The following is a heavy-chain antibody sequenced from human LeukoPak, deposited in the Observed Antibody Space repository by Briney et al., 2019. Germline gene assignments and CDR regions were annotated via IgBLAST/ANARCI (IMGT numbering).Heavy chain of an antibody. CDR2: IYHSGST. V-gene: IGHV4-30-2*01. D-gene: IGHD2-8*01. CDR3: AKNGQTGFSFDP. CDR1: GGSISSGGYY. Sequence: SETLSLTCTVSGGSISSGGYYWSWIRQPPGKGLEWIGYIYHSGSTYYNPSLKSRVTISVDRSKNQFSLKLSSVTAADTAVYYCAKNGQTGFSFDPWGQGTLVTVST. J-gene: IGHJ5*02.